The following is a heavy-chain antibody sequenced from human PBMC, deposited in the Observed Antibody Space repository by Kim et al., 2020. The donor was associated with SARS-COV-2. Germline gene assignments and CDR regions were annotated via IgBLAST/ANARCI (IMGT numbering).Heavy chain of an antibody. CDR3: ARAGQEVVAATPNYYYGMDV. V-gene: IGHV1-2*02. Sequence: DSVKVSCKASGYTFTGYYMHWVRQAPGQGLEWMGWINPNSGGTNYAQKFQGRVTMTRDTSISTAYMELSRLRSDDTAVYYCARAGQEVVAATPNYYYGMDVWGQGTTVTVSS. J-gene: IGHJ6*02. CDR2: INPNSGGT. CDR1: GYTFTGYY. D-gene: IGHD2-15*01.